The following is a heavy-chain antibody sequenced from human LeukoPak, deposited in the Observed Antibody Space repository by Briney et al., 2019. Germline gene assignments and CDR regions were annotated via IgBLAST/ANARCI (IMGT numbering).Heavy chain of an antibody. CDR3: TRHDQTNYQLLSRGAFDI. CDR1: GFTFSGSA. Sequence: GGSLRLSCAASGFTFSGSAMHWVRQASGKGLEWVGRIRSKANSYATAYAASVKGRFTISRDDSKNTAYLQMNSLKTEDTAVYYCTRHDQTNYQLLSRGAFDIWGQGTMVTVSS. V-gene: IGHV3-73*01. D-gene: IGHD2-2*01. CDR2: IRSKANSYAT. J-gene: IGHJ3*02.